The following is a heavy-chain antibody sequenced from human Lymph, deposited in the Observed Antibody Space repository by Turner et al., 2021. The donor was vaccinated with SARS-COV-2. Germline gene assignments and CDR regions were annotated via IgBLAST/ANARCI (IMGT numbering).Heavy chain of an antibody. D-gene: IGHD3-3*01. CDR3: ARDVERYNDFWSGYSGGYGLDV. CDR2: INPNSGGT. J-gene: IGHJ6*02. CDR1: GYTFTGYY. Sequence: QVQLVQSGAEVEKPGASVKVSCTASGYTFTGYYMHWVRQAPGQGLEWMGWINPNSGGTNDAQKFQGRVTMTRDTSISTAYMELSRLRSDDTAVYYCARDVERYNDFWSGYSGGYGLDVWGQGTTVTVSS. V-gene: IGHV1-2*02.